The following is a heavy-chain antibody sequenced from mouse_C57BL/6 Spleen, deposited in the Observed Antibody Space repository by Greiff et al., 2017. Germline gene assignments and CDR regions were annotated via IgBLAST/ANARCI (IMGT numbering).Heavy chain of an antibody. J-gene: IGHJ1*03. CDR2: IRNKANGYTT. CDR1: GFTFTDYY. Sequence: EVKLVESGGGLVQPGGSLSLSCAASGFTFTDYYMSWVRQPPGKALKWLGFIRNKANGYTTEYSASVKGRFTISRDNSQSILYLQMNALRAEDSATYYCARDYYGSSSYWYFDVWGTGTTVTVSS. CDR3: ARDYYGSSSYWYFDV. V-gene: IGHV7-3*01. D-gene: IGHD1-1*01.